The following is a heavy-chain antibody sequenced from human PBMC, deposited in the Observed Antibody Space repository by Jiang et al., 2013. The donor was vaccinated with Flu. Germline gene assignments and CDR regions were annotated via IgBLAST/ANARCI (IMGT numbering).Heavy chain of an antibody. V-gene: IGHV4-59*08. D-gene: IGHD3-10*01. Sequence: QPPGKGLEWIGYIYYSGSTNYNPSLKSRVTISVDTSKNQFSLKLSSVTAADTAVYYCARHAGRLGFGVLSNYYYGMDVWGQGTTVTVSS. CDR3: ARHAGRLGFGVLSNYYYGMDV. J-gene: IGHJ6*02. CDR2: IYYSGST.